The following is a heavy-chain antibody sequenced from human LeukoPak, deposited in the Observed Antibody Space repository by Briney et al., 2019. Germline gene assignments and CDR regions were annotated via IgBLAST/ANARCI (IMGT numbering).Heavy chain of an antibody. CDR2: ISWNSVNI. D-gene: IGHD4-11*01. CDR1: GFTLDDYA. V-gene: IGHV3-9*01. J-gene: IGHJ4*02. CDR3: AREEGPYSNDFDY. Sequence: PGGSLRLSCAASGFTLDDYAMHWVRQAPGKGLEWVSGISWNSVNIGYADSVKGRFTISRDNAKNSLYLQMNSLRAEDTALYYCAREEGPYSNDFDYWGQGTLVTVSS.